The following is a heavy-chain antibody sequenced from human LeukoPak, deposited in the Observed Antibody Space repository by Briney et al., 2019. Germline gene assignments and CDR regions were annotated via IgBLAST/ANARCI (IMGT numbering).Heavy chain of an antibody. CDR1: GGTLRSFA. CDR2: INPNSGGT. V-gene: IGHV1-2*02. J-gene: IGHJ4*02. CDR3: ARDAVEMATIGPGFDY. Sequence: GASVTVSCKASGGTLRSFAISWVRQAPGQGLEWMGWINPNSGGTNYAQKFQGRVTMTRDTSISTAYMELSRLRSDDTAVYYCARDAVEMATIGPGFDYWGQGTLVTVSS. D-gene: IGHD5-24*01.